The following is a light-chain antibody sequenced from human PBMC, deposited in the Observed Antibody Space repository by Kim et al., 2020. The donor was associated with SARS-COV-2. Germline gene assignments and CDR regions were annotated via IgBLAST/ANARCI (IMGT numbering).Light chain of an antibody. Sequence: GQSITISCTGTTNAVGSYEYLSWYQQHPGRAPKLIIYDVRKRPSGVSNRFSASKSGNTASLTISALQAEDEADYFCNSYTSVATWVFGGGTQLTVL. V-gene: IGLV2-14*03. CDR1: TNAVGSYEY. CDR2: DVR. J-gene: IGLJ3*02. CDR3: NSYTSVATWV.